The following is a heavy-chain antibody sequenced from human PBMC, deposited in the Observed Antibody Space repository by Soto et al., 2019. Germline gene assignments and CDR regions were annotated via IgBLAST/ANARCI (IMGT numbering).Heavy chain of an antibody. CDR3: ARGLPCDSCYNF. CDR1: GYTFTSHD. Sequence: QVQLVQSGAEVKKPGASVKVSCQASGYTFTSHDINWVRQATGQGLEWMGWMNPNSGNTGYAQKFQGRVTLTRDTYTRTAYLELSNLRSEDTAVYYCARGLPCDSCYNFWGQGSLVTVSS. CDR2: MNPNSGNT. D-gene: IGHD2-15*01. J-gene: IGHJ4*02. V-gene: IGHV1-8*01.